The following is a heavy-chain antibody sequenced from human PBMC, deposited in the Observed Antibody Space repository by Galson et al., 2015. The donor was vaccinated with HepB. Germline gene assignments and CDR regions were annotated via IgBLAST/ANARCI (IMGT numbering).Heavy chain of an antibody. CDR2: IRSKAYGGTT. J-gene: IGHJ6*02. D-gene: IGHD6-13*01. Sequence: SLRLSCAASGFTFGDYAMSWFRQAPGKGLEWVGFIRSKAYGGTTEYAASVKGRFTISRDDSKSIAYPQMNSLKTEDTAVYYCTREAAARTYYYYGMDVWGQGTTVTVSS. CDR1: GFTFGDYA. CDR3: TREAAARTYYYYGMDV. V-gene: IGHV3-49*03.